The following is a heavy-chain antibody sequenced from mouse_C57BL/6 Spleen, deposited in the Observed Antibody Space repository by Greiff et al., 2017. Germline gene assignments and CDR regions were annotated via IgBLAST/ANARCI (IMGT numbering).Heavy chain of an antibody. CDR2: INPSNGGT. J-gene: IGHJ1*03. CDR1: GYTFTSYW. CDR3: SRVTTVVAPHFDV. V-gene: IGHV1-53*01. Sequence: VQLQQPGTELVKPGASVKLSCKASGYTFTSYWMHWVKQRPGQGLEWIGNINPSNGGTNYNEKFKSKATLTVDKSSSTAYIQLSSLTSEDSAGYDRSRVTTVVAPHFDVWGTGTTVTVSS. D-gene: IGHD1-1*01.